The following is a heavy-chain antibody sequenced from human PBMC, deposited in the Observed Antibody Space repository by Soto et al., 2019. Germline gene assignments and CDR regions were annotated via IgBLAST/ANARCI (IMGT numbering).Heavy chain of an antibody. CDR1: GFTVSSNY. Sequence: EVQLVETGGGLIQPGGSLRLSCAASGFTVSSNYMSWVRQAPGKGLEWVSVIYSGGSTYYADSVKGRFTISRDNSKNTLYLQMNSLRAEDTAVYYCARGHRRAPLYYFDYWGQGTLVTVSS. J-gene: IGHJ4*02. V-gene: IGHV3-53*02. CDR3: ARGHRRAPLYYFDY. CDR2: IYSGGST.